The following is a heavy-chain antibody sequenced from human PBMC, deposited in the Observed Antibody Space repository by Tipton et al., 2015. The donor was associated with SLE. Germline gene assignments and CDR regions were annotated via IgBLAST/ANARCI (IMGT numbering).Heavy chain of an antibody. D-gene: IGHD1-1*01. CDR3: ARVLLGRPLLDY. V-gene: IGHV4-34*01. CDR2: INHSGST. Sequence: TLSLTCAVYGGSFSGYYWSWIRQPPGKGLEWIGEINHSGSTNYNPSLKSRVTISVDTSKNQFSLKLSSVTAADTAVYYCARVLLGRPLLDYWGQGTLVTVSS. J-gene: IGHJ4*02. CDR1: GGSFSGYY.